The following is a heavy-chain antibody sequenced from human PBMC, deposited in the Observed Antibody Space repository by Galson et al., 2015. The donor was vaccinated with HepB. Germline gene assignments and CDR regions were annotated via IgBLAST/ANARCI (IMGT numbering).Heavy chain of an antibody. CDR2: IGVTNAI. CDR1: GFTFSSYA. D-gene: IGHD3-9*01. CDR3: ARDHDWAFDY. J-gene: IGHJ4*02. Sequence: SLRLSCAASGFTFSSYAMNWFRQAPGKGLEWVSYIGVTNAIYYADSLKDRFTISRDNAKTSVYLQMNSLRDEDTAVYFCARDHDWAFDYWGQGILVTVSS. V-gene: IGHV3-48*02.